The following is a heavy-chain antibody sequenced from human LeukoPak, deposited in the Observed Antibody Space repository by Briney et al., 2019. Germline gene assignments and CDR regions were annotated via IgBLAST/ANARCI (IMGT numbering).Heavy chain of an antibody. CDR1: GFTFSSYA. CDR2: ISYDGSNK. V-gene: IGHV3-30-3*01. D-gene: IGHD3-22*01. Sequence: PGGSLRLSCAASGFTFSSYAMHWVRQAPGKGLEWVAVISYDGSNKYYADSVKGRFTISRDNSKNTLYLQMNSLRAEDTAVYYCAREGITMIVVVLGAFDIWGQGTMVTVSS. CDR3: AREGITMIVVVLGAFDI. J-gene: IGHJ3*02.